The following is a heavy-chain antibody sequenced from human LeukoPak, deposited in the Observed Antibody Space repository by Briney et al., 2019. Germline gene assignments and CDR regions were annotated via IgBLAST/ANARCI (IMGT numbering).Heavy chain of an antibody. CDR2: ISDSGGST. CDR1: GFTFSAYY. V-gene: IGHV3-23*01. D-gene: IGHD6-19*01. J-gene: IGHJ5*02. Sequence: PGGSLRLSCAASGFTFSAYYMTWIRQAPGKGLEWVSSISDSGGSTYYADSVKGRFTISRDNSKNTLYLQMTNLRAADTAVYYCAKDLSRAVAADWFDPWDQGSLVTVSS. CDR3: AKDLSRAVAADWFDP.